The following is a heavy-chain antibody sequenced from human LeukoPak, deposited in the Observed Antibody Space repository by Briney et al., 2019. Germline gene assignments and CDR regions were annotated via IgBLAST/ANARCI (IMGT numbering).Heavy chain of an antibody. J-gene: IGHJ4*02. Sequence: ASVKVSCKASGYTFTGYYMHWVRQAPGQGLEWMGWINPNSGGTNYAQKFQGRVTMTRDTSISTAYMELSRLRSDDTAVYYCARALEVYYDSSGTFDYWGQGTLVTVSS. CDR2: INPNSGGT. V-gene: IGHV1-2*02. CDR3: ARALEVYYDSSGTFDY. D-gene: IGHD3-22*01. CDR1: GYTFTGYY.